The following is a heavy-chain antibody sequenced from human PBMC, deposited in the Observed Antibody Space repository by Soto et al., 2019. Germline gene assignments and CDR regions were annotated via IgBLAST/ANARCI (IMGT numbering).Heavy chain of an antibody. J-gene: IGHJ4*02. Sequence: SDTLSLTCTASGGSISRHYWSWIRQPPGKGLEWIGYIYYSGSTNYNPSLKSRVTISVDTSKNQFSLKLSSVTAADTAVYYCAGDIRLNDYGYYPRDYWGQGTLVTVS. CDR3: AGDIRLNDYGYYPRDY. CDR2: IYYSGST. V-gene: IGHV4-59*11. CDR1: GGSISRHY. D-gene: IGHD4-17*01.